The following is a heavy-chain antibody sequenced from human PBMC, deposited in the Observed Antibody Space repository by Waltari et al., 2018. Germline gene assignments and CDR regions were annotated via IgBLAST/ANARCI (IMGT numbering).Heavy chain of an antibody. Sequence: EVQLVESGGGLVQSGGSLRLSCAASGFTFSDHYMDWVRQAPGKGLELVCRTRNKANSYTTEYAASVKGRFTVSRDESRDSLYLQMTSLKTEDTAVYYCARGYHSFDVWGQGTMVTVSS. CDR2: TRNKANSYTT. D-gene: IGHD1-20*01. J-gene: IGHJ3*01. CDR1: GFTFSDHY. V-gene: IGHV3-72*01. CDR3: ARGYHSFDV.